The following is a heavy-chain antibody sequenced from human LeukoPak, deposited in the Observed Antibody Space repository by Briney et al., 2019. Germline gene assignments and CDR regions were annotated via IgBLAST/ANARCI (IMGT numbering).Heavy chain of an antibody. CDR2: ISAYNGNT. Sequence: ASVKVSCKTSGYTFTTYGISWVRQAPGQGLEWMGWISAYNGNTNYAQKLQGRVTMTTDASTSTAYMELRSLRSDDTAVYYCARDRGNYDSSDPLDYWGQGTLSPSPQ. CDR1: GYTFTTYG. D-gene: IGHD3-22*01. J-gene: IGHJ4*02. CDR3: ARDRGNYDSSDPLDY. V-gene: IGHV1-18*01.